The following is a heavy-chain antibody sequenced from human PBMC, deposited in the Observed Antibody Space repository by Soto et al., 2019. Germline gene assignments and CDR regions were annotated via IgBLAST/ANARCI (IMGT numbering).Heavy chain of an antibody. CDR1: GYTFTTYA. Sequence: ASVKVSCKASGYTFTTYAMHWVRQAPGQRLEWMGWINAGNGNTKYSQKFQGHVTISADKSISTAYLQWSSLKASDTAMYYCARLGIYYGSGKESSWGQGTLVTVSS. CDR3: ARLGIYYGSGKESS. V-gene: IGHV1-3*01. J-gene: IGHJ4*02. D-gene: IGHD3-10*01. CDR2: INAGNGNT.